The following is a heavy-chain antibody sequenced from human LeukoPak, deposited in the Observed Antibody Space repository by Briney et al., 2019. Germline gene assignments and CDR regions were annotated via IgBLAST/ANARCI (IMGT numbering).Heavy chain of an antibody. Sequence: GGSLRLSCLATGFTFRNYGMHWVRQAPGKGLEWVAFIRYDGSNEDYADSVKGRFTISRDNSKNTVYLQMNSLRPEDTAVYSCARGPSGDNNLWMDYWGQGILVTVSS. CDR1: GFTFRNYG. CDR3: ARGPSGDNNLWMDY. D-gene: IGHD1-20*01. J-gene: IGHJ4*02. V-gene: IGHV3-30*02. CDR2: IRYDGSNE.